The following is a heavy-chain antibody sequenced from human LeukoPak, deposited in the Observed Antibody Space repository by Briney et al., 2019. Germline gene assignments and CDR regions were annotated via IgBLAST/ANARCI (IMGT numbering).Heavy chain of an antibody. J-gene: IGHJ3*02. CDR3: AKILNPHAFDI. V-gene: IGHV3-43*02. Sequence: GGSLRLSCAASGFTFDDYAMHWVRQAPGKGPEWVSYVTANGGGTYYADSVKGRFVITRDNSKNSLYLQMNILRPEDTALYYCAKILNPHAFDIWGQGTMVTVSS. D-gene: IGHD1-14*01. CDR2: VTANGGGT. CDR1: GFTFDDYA.